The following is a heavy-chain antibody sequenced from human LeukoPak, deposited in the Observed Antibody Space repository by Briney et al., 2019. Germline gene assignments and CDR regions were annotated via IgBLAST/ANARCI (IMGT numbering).Heavy chain of an antibody. D-gene: IGHD3-10*01. J-gene: IGHJ4*02. CDR2: IYPGHSDP. Sequence: GDSLKISCKRSGYSIASDWIGCVRHMPAKGLEWMRIIYPGHSDPSYSPSVQHQVHSSAHKSISTAYLQCTRLTASDAAMYYCARLGAGLRGAYWGQGTLVPVSS. V-gene: IGHV5-51*01. CDR3: ARLGAGLRGAY. CDR1: GYSIASDW.